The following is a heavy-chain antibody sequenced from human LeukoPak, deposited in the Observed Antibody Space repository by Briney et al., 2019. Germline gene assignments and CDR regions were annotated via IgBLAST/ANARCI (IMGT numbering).Heavy chain of an antibody. J-gene: IGHJ5*02. Sequence: SETLSLTCAVYGGSFRGYYWSWIRQPPGKGLEWIGEINHSGSTNYNPSLKSRVTISVDTSKNQFSLKRSCVTAADTAVYYCARGKRLPSGSALGWCDPWGQGTLGTVSS. CDR2: INHSGST. CDR3: ARGKRLPSGSALGWCDP. D-gene: IGHD3-10*01. CDR1: GGSFRGYY. V-gene: IGHV4-34*01.